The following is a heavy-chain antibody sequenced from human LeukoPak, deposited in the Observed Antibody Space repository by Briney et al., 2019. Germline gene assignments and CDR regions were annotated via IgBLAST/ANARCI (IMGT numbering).Heavy chain of an antibody. V-gene: IGHV3-23*01. D-gene: IGHD4-17*01. CDR3: AKVAGYGDYDPPGY. CDR1: GFTFSSYA. CDR2: ISGRGGST. Sequence: GGSLRLSCAASGFTFSSYAMSWVRQAPGKGLEWVSAISGRGGSTYYADSVKGRFTISRDNSKNTLYLQMNSLRAEDTAAYCCAKVAGYGDYDPPGYWGHGTLVTVSS. J-gene: IGHJ4*01.